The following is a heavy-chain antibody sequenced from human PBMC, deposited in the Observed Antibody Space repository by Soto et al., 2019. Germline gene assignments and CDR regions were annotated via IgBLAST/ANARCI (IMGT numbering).Heavy chain of an antibody. D-gene: IGHD5-18*01. Sequence: SETLSLTCTVSGGSISSSSYYWGWIRQPPGKGLEWIGSIYYSGSTYYNPALKSRVTISVYTSKNQFSLKLSSVTAADTAVYYCASPFPLHKGIQMKGAKPYYYYYGMDVWGQGTTVTVSS. CDR1: GGSISSSSYY. V-gene: IGHV4-39*01. CDR3: ASPFPLHKGIQMKGAKPYYYYYGMDV. J-gene: IGHJ6*02. CDR2: IYYSGST.